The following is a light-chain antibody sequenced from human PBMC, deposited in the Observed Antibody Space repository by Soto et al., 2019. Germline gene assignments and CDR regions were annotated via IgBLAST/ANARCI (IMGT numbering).Light chain of an antibody. CDR3: QQPSHWPPGSFT. V-gene: IGKV3-11*01. CDR2: DAS. CDR1: QSVSSY. J-gene: IGKJ3*01. Sequence: EIVLTQSPATLSLSPGERATLSCRASQSVSSYLAWYQQKPGQAPRLLIYDASNRATGIPARFSGSGSGTDFTLTISSLEPEDFAVYYCQQPSHWPPGSFTFGPGTKVDTK.